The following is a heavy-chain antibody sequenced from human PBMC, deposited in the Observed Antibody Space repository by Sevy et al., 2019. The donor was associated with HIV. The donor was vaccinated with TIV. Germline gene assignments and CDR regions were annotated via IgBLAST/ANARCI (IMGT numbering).Heavy chain of an antibody. Sequence: GGSLRLSCAASGFIFSLYAMHWVRQAPGKGLEWVAVISYDGSTIFYADSVEGRFTISRDNSNNALYLQMNSLRAEDTAVYYCAREYSNSRHFDYWGQGALVTVSS. CDR2: ISYDGSTI. CDR1: GFIFSLYA. J-gene: IGHJ4*02. D-gene: IGHD6-6*01. V-gene: IGHV3-30-3*01. CDR3: AREYSNSRHFDY.